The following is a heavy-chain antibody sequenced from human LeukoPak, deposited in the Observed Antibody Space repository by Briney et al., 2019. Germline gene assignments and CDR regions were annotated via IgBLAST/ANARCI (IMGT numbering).Heavy chain of an antibody. CDR3: ARVRSPVLLWFGEFDY. CDR2: INPNSGGT. V-gene: IGHV1-2*02. Sequence: WASVTVSCKASGYTFTGYYMHWVRQAPGQGLEWMGWINPNSGGTNYAQKFQGRVTMTRDTSISTAYMELSRLRSDDTAVYYCARVRSPVLLWFGEFDYWGQGTLVTVSS. J-gene: IGHJ4*02. CDR1: GYTFTGYY. D-gene: IGHD3-10*01.